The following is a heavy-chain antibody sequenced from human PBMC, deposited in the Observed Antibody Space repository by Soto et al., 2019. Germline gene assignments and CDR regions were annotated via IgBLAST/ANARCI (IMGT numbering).Heavy chain of an antibody. V-gene: IGHV1-69*02. Sequence: SVKVSCKASGGTFSSYTISWVRQAPGQGLEWMGRIIPILGIANYAQKFQGRVTITADKSTSTAYMELSSLRSEDTAVYYCAGELYSSGWYVNSWGLDPWGQGTLVTVSS. CDR3: AGELYSSGWYVNSWGLDP. D-gene: IGHD6-19*01. CDR2: IIPILGIA. CDR1: GGTFSSYT. J-gene: IGHJ5*02.